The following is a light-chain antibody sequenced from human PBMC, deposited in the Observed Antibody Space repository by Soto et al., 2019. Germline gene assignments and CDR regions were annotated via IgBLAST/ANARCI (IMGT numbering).Light chain of an antibody. Sequence: AIQMTQSPSSLSASVGDRVTITCRASQDTGNDLGWYQQKPGKAPKLLIYAASSLQTGVPSRFSGSGSGTDFTLTISSLQPEDFATYYCLQDHWLLTFGGGTRVEIK. CDR1: QDTGND. CDR2: AAS. J-gene: IGKJ4*01. V-gene: IGKV1-6*01. CDR3: LQDHWLLT.